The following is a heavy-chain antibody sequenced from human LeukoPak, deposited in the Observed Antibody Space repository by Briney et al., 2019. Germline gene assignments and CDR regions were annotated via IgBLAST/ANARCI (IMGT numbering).Heavy chain of an antibody. CDR2: IKRDGSEK. Sequence: GGSLRLSCAASGFTFSSYWISWVRQAPGKGLEWVANIKRDGSEKYYVDSVKGRFTISRDNAKNSLYLQMNSLRAEDTAVYYCARDHVAERGGYWGQGTLVTVSS. D-gene: IGHD6-13*01. CDR1: GFTFSSYW. V-gene: IGHV3-7*01. CDR3: ARDHVAERGGY. J-gene: IGHJ4*02.